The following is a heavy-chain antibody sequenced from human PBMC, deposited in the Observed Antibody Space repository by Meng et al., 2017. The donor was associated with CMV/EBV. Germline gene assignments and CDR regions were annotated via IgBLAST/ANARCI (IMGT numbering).Heavy chain of an antibody. CDR2: IYYSGST. J-gene: IGHJ4*02. D-gene: IGHD6-13*01. CDR1: GGSISSHY. CDR3: ARDGLGYSSSWENYFDY. Sequence: SETLSLTCTVSGGSISSHYWSWIRQPPGKGLEWIGYIYYSGSTNYNPSLKSRVTISVDTSKNQFSLKLSSMTAADTAVYYCARDGLGYSSSWENYFDYWGQGTLVTVSS. V-gene: IGHV4-59*11.